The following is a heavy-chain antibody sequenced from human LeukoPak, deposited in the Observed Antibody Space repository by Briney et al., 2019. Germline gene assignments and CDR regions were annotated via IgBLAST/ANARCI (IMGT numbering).Heavy chain of an antibody. V-gene: IGHV3-48*01. CDR2: ISSSSSII. CDR3: ARARGYSYGYSDY. J-gene: IGHJ4*02. D-gene: IGHD5-18*01. CDR1: GFTFSSYS. Sequence: GGSLRLSCAASGFTFSSYSMNWVRQAPGKGLEWVSYISSSSSIINYADSVKGRFTISRDNAKNSLYLQMNSLRAEDTAVYYCARARGYSYGYSDYWGQGTLVTVSS.